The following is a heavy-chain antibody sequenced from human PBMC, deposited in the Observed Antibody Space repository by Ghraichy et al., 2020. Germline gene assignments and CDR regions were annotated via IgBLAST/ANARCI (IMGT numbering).Heavy chain of an antibody. CDR3: ARGRIVGATRSRYFDY. CDR1: GGSFSGYY. CDR2: INHSGST. Sequence: SETLSLTCAVYGGSFSGYYWSWIRQPPGKGLEWIGEINHSGSTNYNPSLKSRVTISVDTSKNQFSLKLSSVTAADTAVYYCARGRIVGATRSRYFDYWGQGTLVTVSS. V-gene: IGHV4-34*01. D-gene: IGHD1-26*01. J-gene: IGHJ4*02.